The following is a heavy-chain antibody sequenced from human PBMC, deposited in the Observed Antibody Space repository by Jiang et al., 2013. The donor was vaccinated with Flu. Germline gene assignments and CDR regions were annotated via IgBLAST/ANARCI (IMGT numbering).Heavy chain of an antibody. Sequence: GSGLVKPSETLSLTCTVSGGSITSFYWSYIRQPPGKGLEWIGHISHTGSTNYNPSLKSRVTISVDTSKRQFSLNLSSVTAADTAVYYCARRGSRGDDAFDIWGQGTMVTVSS. CDR3: ARRGSRGDDAFDI. CDR1: GGSITSFY. V-gene: IGHV4-59*08. D-gene: IGHD2-15*01. J-gene: IGHJ3*02. CDR2: ISHTGST.